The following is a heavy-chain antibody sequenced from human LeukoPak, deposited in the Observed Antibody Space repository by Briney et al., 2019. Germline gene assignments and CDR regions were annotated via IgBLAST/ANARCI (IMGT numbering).Heavy chain of an antibody. V-gene: IGHV4-59*05. D-gene: IGHD2-2*01. CDR3: ARRCSSTSCYDAFDI. CDR1: GGSISSYY. CDR2: IYYSGST. J-gene: IGHJ3*02. Sequence: SETLSLTCTVSGGSISSYYWSWIRQPAGKGLEWIGSIYYSGSTYYNPSLKSRVTISVDTSKNQFSLKLSSVTAADTAVYYCARRCSSTSCYDAFDIWGQGTMVTVSS.